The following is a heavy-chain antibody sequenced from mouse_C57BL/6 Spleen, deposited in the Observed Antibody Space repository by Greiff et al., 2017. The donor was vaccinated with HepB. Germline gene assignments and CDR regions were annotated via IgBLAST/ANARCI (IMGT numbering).Heavy chain of an antibody. CDR2: ISDGGSYT. D-gene: IGHD1-1*01. J-gene: IGHJ2*01. CDR3: ARDGRITTVVAPFDY. Sequence: EVKLMESGGGLVKPGGSLKLSCAASGFTFSSYAMSWVRQTPEKRLEWVATISDGGSYTYYPDNVKGRFTISRDNAKNNLYLQMSHLKSEDTAMYYCARDGRITTVVAPFDYWGQGTTLTVSS. CDR1: GFTFSSYA. V-gene: IGHV5-4*01.